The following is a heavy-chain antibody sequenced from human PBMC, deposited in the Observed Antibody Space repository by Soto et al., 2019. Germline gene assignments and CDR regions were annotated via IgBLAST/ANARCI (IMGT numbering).Heavy chain of an antibody. CDR3: ARTRNWEATILDYYYGMDV. D-gene: IGHD5-12*01. Sequence: SVQVCCKASGGTFSSYAISWVRQAPGQGLEWMGAIIPIFGTANYAQKFQGRVTITADESTSTAYMELSSLRSEDTAVYYCARTRNWEATILDYYYGMDVWGQGTTVTVSS. CDR1: GGTFSSYA. CDR2: IIPIFGTA. V-gene: IGHV1-69*01. J-gene: IGHJ6*02.